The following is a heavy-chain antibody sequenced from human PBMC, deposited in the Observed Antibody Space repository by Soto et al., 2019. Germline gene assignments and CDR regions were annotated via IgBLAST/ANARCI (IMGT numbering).Heavy chain of an antibody. CDR1: GFTFSSYA. D-gene: IGHD3-9*01. Sequence: GSLRLSCAASGFTFSSYAMSWVRQAPGKGLEWVSAISGSGGSTYYADSVKGRFTISRDNSKNTLYLQMNSLRAEDTAVYYCAKDMRYFDWSPYYFDYWGQGTLVTVSS. CDR2: ISGSGGST. V-gene: IGHV3-23*01. CDR3: AKDMRYFDWSPYYFDY. J-gene: IGHJ4*02.